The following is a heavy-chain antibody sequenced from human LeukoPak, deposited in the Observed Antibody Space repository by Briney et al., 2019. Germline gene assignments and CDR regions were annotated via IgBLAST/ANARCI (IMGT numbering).Heavy chain of an antibody. CDR1: GGTFSSYA. J-gene: IGHJ6*03. D-gene: IGHD6-6*01. V-gene: IGHV1-69*05. CDR3: ARALRIAARPEYYYYMDV. Sequence: SVTVSCKASGGTFSSYAISWVRQAPGQGLEWMGGIMPIFGTANYAQKFQGRVTITTDESTSTAYMELSSLRSEDTAVYYCARALRIAARPEYYYYMDVWGKGTTVTVSS. CDR2: IMPIFGTA.